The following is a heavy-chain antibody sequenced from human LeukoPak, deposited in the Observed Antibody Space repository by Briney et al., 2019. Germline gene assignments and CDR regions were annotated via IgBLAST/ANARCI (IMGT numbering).Heavy chain of an antibody. V-gene: IGHV4-59*01. D-gene: IGHD2-15*01. J-gene: IGHJ5*02. CDR1: GGSINSYY. CDR3: ARGRGGGGSSNNWFDP. Sequence: SETLSLTCTVSGGSINSYYWRWIRQPPGKGLEWIGYIYYSGSTNYNPSLKSRVTISVDTSKNQFSMKLSSVTAAVTAVYYCARGRGGGGSSNNWFDPWGQGTLVTVSS. CDR2: IYYSGST.